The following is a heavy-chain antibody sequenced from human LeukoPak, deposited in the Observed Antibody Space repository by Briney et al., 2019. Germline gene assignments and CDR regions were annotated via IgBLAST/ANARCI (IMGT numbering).Heavy chain of an antibody. J-gene: IGHJ4*02. CDR3: ARADSSGYADY. Sequence: GASVKVSCKASGGTFSSYAISWVRQAPGQGLEWMGRIIPIFGTANYAQKFQGRVTITTDESTSTAYMELSSLRSVDTAVYYCARADSSGYADYWGQGTLVTVSS. CDR2: IIPIFGTA. D-gene: IGHD3-22*01. V-gene: IGHV1-69*05. CDR1: GGTFSSYA.